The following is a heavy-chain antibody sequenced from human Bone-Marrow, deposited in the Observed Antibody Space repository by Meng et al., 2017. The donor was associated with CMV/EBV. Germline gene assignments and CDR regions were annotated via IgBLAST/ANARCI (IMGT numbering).Heavy chain of an antibody. CDR2: ISYDGSNK. CDR1: GFTFSSYA. J-gene: IGHJ5*02. D-gene: IGHD3-10*01. CDR3: ARERYYGSGSYSCWFDP. Sequence: GESLKISCAASGFTFSSYAMHWVRQAPGKGLEWVAVISYDGSNKYYADSVKGRFTISRDNSKNTLYLQMNSLRAEDTAVYYCARERYYGSGSYSCWFDPWGQGTLVTVSS. V-gene: IGHV3-30-3*01.